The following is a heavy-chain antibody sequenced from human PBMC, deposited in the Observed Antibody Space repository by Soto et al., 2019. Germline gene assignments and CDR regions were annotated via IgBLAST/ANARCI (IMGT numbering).Heavy chain of an antibody. CDR2: ISAYNGNT. V-gene: IGHV1-18*01. CDR3: ARASFDSSSQYYYYYYMDV. CDR1: GYTFTSYG. Sequence: ASVKVSCKASGYTFTSYGISWVRQAPGQGLAWMGWISAYNGNTNYAQKLQGRVTMTTDTSTSTAYMELRSLRSDDTAVYYCARASFDSSSQYYYYYYMDVWGKGTTVTVSS. D-gene: IGHD6-6*01. J-gene: IGHJ6*03.